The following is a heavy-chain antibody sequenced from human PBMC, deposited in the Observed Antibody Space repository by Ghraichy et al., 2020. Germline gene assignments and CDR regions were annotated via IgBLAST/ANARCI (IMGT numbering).Heavy chain of an antibody. J-gene: IGHJ4*02. CDR1: GFTFGSYE. CDR2: ISGRGDTM. CDR3: ARGTLDYSREDHGGAFDY. V-gene: IGHV3-48*03. D-gene: IGHD4-11*01. Sequence: GGSLRLSCAPSGFTFGSYEMNWVRQAPGKGLEWVSYISGRGDTMYYADSVKGRFAVTRNNVKNSLLLQMNSLRAEDTGIYYCARGTLDYSREDHGGAFDYWGQGTLVTVSS.